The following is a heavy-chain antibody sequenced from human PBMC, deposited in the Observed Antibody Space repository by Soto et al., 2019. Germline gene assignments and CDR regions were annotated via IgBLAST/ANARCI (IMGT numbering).Heavy chain of an antibody. CDR3: ATRITVFGLLIPPFDP. CDR1: SGSVNCYY. CDR2: INHTDGT. J-gene: IGHJ5*02. V-gene: IGHV4-34*01. D-gene: IGHD3-3*01. Sequence: PSETLSLTCAVSSGSVNCYYWNSIRQPPGKGLEWIGEINHTDGTHYNPSLKSRVTMSVDTSKNQFSLRLSSVTAADTAIYYCATRITVFGLLIPPFDPWGQGTQVTVSS.